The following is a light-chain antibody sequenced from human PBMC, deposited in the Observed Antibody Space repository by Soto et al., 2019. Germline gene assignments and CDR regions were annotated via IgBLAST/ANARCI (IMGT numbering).Light chain of an antibody. J-gene: IGKJ4*01. Sequence: DIQMTQSPSSVSASVGDRVTITCRATQDIRTALGWYQQKPGAAPKLLIYLLSTLAAGLPARFSGSGSCTYFTLTISILQQEDVANYLCQQAHSFPRTFGGGTKVESK. CDR3: QQAHSFPRT. V-gene: IGKV1-12*01. CDR1: QDIRTA. CDR2: LLS.